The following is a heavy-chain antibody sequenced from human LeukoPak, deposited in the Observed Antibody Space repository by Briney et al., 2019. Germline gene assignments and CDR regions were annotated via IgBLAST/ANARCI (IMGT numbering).Heavy chain of an antibody. CDR1: GFTFSTYS. D-gene: IGHD5-24*01. V-gene: IGHV3-48*01. J-gene: IGHJ4*02. CDR3: ARERARDGNYHFDY. Sequence: AGGSLRLSCAASGFTFSTYSKNWVRQAPGKGLEWVSYISSSSRSTNYADSVKGRFTISRDNAKNSLYLQMNSLRAEDTAVYYCARERARDGNYHFDYWGQGTLVTVSS. CDR2: ISSSSRST.